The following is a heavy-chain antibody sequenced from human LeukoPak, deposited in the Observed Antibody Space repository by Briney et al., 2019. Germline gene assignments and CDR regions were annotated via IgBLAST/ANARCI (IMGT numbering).Heavy chain of an antibody. Sequence: GGSPRLSCTASGFTFSGYSMNWIRQAQGKGLEWVSSFGTRSTSVYHAGSVKGRFAISRDNAKNSLYLQMNSLRAEDTALYYCAREVSEGFDFWGQGTLVTVSS. V-gene: IGHV3-21*01. CDR2: FGTRSTSV. CDR3: AREVSEGFDF. J-gene: IGHJ4*02. D-gene: IGHD3-22*01. CDR1: GFTFSGYS.